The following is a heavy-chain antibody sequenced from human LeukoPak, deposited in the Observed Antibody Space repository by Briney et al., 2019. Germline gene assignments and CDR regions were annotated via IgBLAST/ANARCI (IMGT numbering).Heavy chain of an antibody. CDR1: GGSISSGGYY. V-gene: IGHV4-31*03. D-gene: IGHD3-10*01. CDR2: IYYSGST. CDR3: ARDGFGGLGIFPYT. Sequence: SETLSLTCTVSGGSISSGGYYWSWIRQHPGKGLEWIGYIYYSGSTYYNPSLKSRVTISVDTSKNQFSLKLSSVTAADTAVYYCARDGFGGLGIFPYTWGQGTLVTVSS. J-gene: IGHJ4*02.